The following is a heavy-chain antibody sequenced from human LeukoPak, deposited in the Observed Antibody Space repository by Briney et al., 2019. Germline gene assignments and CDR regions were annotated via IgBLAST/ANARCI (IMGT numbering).Heavy chain of an antibody. CDR3: ARGNWGQQNDAFDI. J-gene: IGHJ3*02. D-gene: IGHD3-16*01. Sequence: SQTLSLTCAISGDSLSSNSAAWNWIRQSPSSGLEWLGRTYYRSKWYNDYAVSVKSRITINPDTSKNQFSLQLNSVTPEDTAVYYCARGNWGQQNDAFDIWGQGTMVTVSS. CDR2: TYYRSKWYN. V-gene: IGHV6-1*01. CDR1: GDSLSSNSAA.